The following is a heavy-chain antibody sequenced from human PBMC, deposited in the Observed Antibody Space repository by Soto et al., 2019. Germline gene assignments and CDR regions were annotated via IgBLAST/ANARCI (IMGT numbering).Heavy chain of an antibody. V-gene: IGHV1-2*04. Sequence: ASVKVSCKASGYTFTGYYMHWVRQAPGQGLEWMGWINPNSGGTNYAQKFQGWVTMTRDTSISTAYMELSRLRSDDTAVYYCARDNRDDFWSGYYTGEKYYYYYYMDVWGKGTTVTVSS. CDR3: ARDNRDDFWSGYYTGEKYYYYYYMDV. CDR1: GYTFTGYY. D-gene: IGHD3-3*01. J-gene: IGHJ6*03. CDR2: INPNSGGT.